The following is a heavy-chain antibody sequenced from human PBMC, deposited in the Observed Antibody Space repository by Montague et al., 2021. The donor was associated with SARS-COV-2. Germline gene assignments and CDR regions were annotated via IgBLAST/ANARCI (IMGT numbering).Heavy chain of an antibody. CDR2: ISWNSGSI. Sequence: SLRLSCAASGFTFDDYAMHWVRQAPGKGLEWASGISWNSGSIGYVVSVKGRFTISRDNAKNPLYLQMNSLRAEDTALYYCAKFGDGYNSIFDYWGQGPLVTVSS. V-gene: IGHV3-9*01. J-gene: IGHJ4*02. D-gene: IGHD5-24*01. CDR3: AKFGDGYNSIFDY. CDR1: GFTFDDYA.